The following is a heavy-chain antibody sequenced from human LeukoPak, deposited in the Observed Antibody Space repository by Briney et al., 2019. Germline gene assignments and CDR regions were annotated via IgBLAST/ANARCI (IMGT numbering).Heavy chain of an antibody. CDR3: ARPYSSGWRDAFDI. D-gene: IGHD6-19*01. CDR2: ISYDGSYK. Sequence: GGSLRLSCAASGFTFSSYAMHWVRHAPGKGLEWVAVISYDGSYKYYTDSVKGRFTISRDNSKNTLYLQMNSLRAEDTAVYYCARPYSSGWRDAFDIWGQGTMVTVCS. J-gene: IGHJ3*02. V-gene: IGHV3-30-3*01. CDR1: GFTFSSYA.